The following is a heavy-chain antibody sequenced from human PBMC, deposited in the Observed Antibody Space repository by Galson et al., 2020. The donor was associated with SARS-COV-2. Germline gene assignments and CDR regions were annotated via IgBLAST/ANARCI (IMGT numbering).Heavy chain of an antibody. D-gene: IGHD3-16*02. CDR1: GFSFGTHS. CDR3: ARGRELMITFGGVIVPAPLFDF. V-gene: IGHV3-48*02. CDR2: ISDSSRTI. J-gene: IGHJ4*02. Sequence: QAGGSLRLSCVASGFSFGTHSMNWVRQAPGKGLEWVSYISDSSRTIYYADSVKGRFSISRDNAKNSLYLQMNSLRDEDTAVYYCARGRELMITFGGVIVPAPLFDFWGQGTLVTVSS.